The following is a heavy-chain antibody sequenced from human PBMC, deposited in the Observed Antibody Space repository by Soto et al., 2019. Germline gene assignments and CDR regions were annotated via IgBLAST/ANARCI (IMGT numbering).Heavy chain of an antibody. Sequence: QVQLQESGPGLVKPSETLSLTCTVSGGSISSYYWSWIRQPPGKGLELFGYIYYSGSTNYNPSLKSRVIISVDTSKNPFSLKLSSVTAAATAVYYCARRWGGTFDYWGQGTLVTVSS. CDR3: ARRWGGTFDY. V-gene: IGHV4-59*01. J-gene: IGHJ4*02. D-gene: IGHD2-21*01. CDR2: IYYSGST. CDR1: GGSISSYY.